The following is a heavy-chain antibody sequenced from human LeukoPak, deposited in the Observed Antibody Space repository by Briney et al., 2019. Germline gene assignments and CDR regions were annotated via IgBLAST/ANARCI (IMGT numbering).Heavy chain of an antibody. D-gene: IGHD1-26*01. CDR2: ISASGVMT. V-gene: IGHV3-23*01. CDR3: AKDRSIGTYYTFDH. Sequence: PGGSLRPSCAASGFTFTDYAMTWVRQAPGKGLEWVSSISASGVMTYYADSVKGRFTVSRDNSKNSLYLQMNSLTAADTAVYYCAKDRSIGTYYTFDHWGQGTLVTVSS. CDR1: GFTFTDYA. J-gene: IGHJ4*02.